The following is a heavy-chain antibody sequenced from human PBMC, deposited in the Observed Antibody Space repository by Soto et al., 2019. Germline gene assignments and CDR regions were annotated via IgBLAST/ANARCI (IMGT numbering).Heavy chain of an antibody. CDR1: GYTFTGYY. Sequence: ASVKVSCKASGYTFTGYYMHWVRQAPGQGLEWMGWINPNSGGTNYAQKFQGRVTMTRDTSISTAYMELSRLRSDDTAVYYCARSGGWELRTRWFAPWGQGTLVTVSS. V-gene: IGHV1-2*02. D-gene: IGHD1-26*01. CDR3: ARSGGWELRTRWFAP. CDR2: INPNSGGT. J-gene: IGHJ5*02.